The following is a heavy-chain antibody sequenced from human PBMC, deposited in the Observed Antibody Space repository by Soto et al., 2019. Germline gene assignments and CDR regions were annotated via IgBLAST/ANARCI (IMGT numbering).Heavy chain of an antibody. V-gene: IGHV1-46*01. CDR1: GYTFTSYY. D-gene: IGHD5-18*01. J-gene: IGHJ4*02. CDR2: INPSGGST. Sequence: ASVKVSCKASGYTFTSYYMHWVRQAPGQGLEWMGIINPSGGSTSYAQKFQGRDTMTRDTSTSTVYMELSSLRSEDTAVYYFARDVDTGMVTYYSGQGTLVTGSS. CDR3: ARDVDTGMVTYY.